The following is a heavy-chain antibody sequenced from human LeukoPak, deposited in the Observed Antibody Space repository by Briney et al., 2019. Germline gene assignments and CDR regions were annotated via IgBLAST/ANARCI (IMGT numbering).Heavy chain of an antibody. CDR3: ARDSGTGGYFYYYYTDV. CDR1: GFAFSSFS. CDR2: ISDSNSYI. J-gene: IGHJ6*03. D-gene: IGHD3-10*01. Sequence: PGGSLRLSCAASGFAFSSFSMSWVRQAPGKGLEWVSSISDSNSYIYYADSVEGRFTISRDNAKNSLYLQMNSLRAEDTAVYYCARDSGTGGYFYYYYTDVWGKGTTVTVSS. V-gene: IGHV3-21*01.